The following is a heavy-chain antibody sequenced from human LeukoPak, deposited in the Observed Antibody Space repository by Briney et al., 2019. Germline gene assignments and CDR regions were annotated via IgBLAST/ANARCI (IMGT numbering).Heavy chain of an antibody. Sequence: SVKVSCKASGGTFSSYAISWVRQAPGQGLEWMGGITPIFGTANYAQKFQGRVTITADESTSTAYMELSSLRSEDTAVYYCASYQQWLVKGTFDYWGQGTLVTVSS. D-gene: IGHD6-19*01. V-gene: IGHV1-69*01. CDR1: GGTFSSYA. CDR2: ITPIFGTA. CDR3: ASYQQWLVKGTFDY. J-gene: IGHJ4*02.